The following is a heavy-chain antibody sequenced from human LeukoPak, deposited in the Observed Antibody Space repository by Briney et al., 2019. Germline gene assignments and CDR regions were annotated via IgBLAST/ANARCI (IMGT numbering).Heavy chain of an antibody. CDR3: AREGPQEYYDFWSGYYKMGSDDAFDI. CDR2: ISAYNGNT. V-gene: IGHV1-18*01. CDR1: GYTFTSYG. D-gene: IGHD3-3*01. J-gene: IGHJ3*02. Sequence: ASVKVSCKASGYTFTSYGISWVRQAPGQGLEWMGWISAYNGNTNYAQKLQGRVTMTTDTSTSTAYMELRSLGSDDTAVYYCAREGPQEYYDFWSGYYKMGSDDAFDIWGQGTMVTVSS.